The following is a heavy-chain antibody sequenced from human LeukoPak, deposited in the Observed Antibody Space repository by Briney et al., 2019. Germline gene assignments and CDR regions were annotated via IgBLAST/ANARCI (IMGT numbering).Heavy chain of an antibody. Sequence: SVKVSCKASGGTFSSYAISWVRQAPGQGLEWMGGIIPIFGTANYAQKFQGRVTITADESTSTAYMELSSLRSEDTAVYYCARCGMLALGYFYYYYMDVWGKGTTVTVSS. J-gene: IGHJ6*03. V-gene: IGHV1-69*13. CDR2: IIPIFGTA. CDR1: GGTFSSYA. CDR3: ARCGMLALGYFYYYYMDV. D-gene: IGHD2-8*01.